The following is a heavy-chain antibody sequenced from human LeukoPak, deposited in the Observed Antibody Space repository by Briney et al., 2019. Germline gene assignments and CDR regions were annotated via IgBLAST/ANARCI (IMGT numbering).Heavy chain of an antibody. CDR3: ARVRSLRIVGAIRSGMDV. V-gene: IGHV1-2*02. CDR1: GYTFTGYY. CDR2: INPNSGGT. D-gene: IGHD1-26*01. J-gene: IGHJ6*02. Sequence: ASVKVSCKASGYTFTGYYMHWVRQAPGQGLEWMGWINPNSGGTNYAQKFQGRVTMTRDTFISTAYMELSRLRSDDTAVYYCARVRSLRIVGAIRSGMDVWGQGTTVTVSS.